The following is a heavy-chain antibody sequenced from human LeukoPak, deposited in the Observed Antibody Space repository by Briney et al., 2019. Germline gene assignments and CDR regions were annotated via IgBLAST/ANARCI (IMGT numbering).Heavy chain of an antibody. CDR1: GYTFTRYD. CDR2: ANPNSGNT. J-gene: IGHJ4*02. CDR3: ARRAAAGTALDY. V-gene: IGHV1-8*03. Sequence: ASMKVSCKASGYTFTRYDINWVRQATGQGLEWMGWANPNSGNTGYAQKFQGRVTITRNTSINTAYMELSSLRSEDTAVYYCARRAAAGTALDYWGQGTLVTVSS. D-gene: IGHD6-13*01.